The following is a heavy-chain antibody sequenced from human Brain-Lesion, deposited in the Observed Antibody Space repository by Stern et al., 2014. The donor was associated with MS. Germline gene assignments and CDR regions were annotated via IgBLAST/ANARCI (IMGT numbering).Heavy chain of an antibody. J-gene: IGHJ4*02. Sequence: QFTLRESGPTLVKPTQTLTLTCTFSGFSLNTRGVGVGWIRQPPGKALEWLSLIYWECAKHFSPSLRIRLTITKDTSKSQVVLSMTNMAPVDTATYFCAHHGLIDNDGPRSGSLFDQWGQGTLVTVSS. D-gene: IGHD3-3*01. V-gene: IGHV2-5*02. CDR2: IYWECAK. CDR3: AHHGLIDNDGPRSGSLFDQ. CDR1: GFSLNTRGVG.